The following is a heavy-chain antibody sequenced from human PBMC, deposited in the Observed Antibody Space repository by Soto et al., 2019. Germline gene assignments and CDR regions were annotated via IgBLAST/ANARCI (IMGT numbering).Heavy chain of an antibody. J-gene: IGHJ6*02. CDR3: ASQSIAAAGTSPYYYGMDV. CDR1: GGTFSSYA. D-gene: IGHD6-13*01. Sequence: QVQLVQSGAEVKKPGSSVKVSCKASGGTFSSYAISWVRQAPGQGLEWMGGIIPIFGTANYAQKFQGRVTITADKSTSTAYMELSSLRSEDTAVYDCASQSIAAAGTSPYYYGMDVWGQGTTVTVSS. CDR2: IIPIFGTA. V-gene: IGHV1-69*06.